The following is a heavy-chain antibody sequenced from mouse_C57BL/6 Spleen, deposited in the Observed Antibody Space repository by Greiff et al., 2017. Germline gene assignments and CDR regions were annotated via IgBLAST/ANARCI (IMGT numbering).Heavy chain of an antibody. CDR2: IYPGDGDT. D-gene: IGHD2-12*01. CDR1: GYAFSSSW. CDR3: ARGRVTHLDY. J-gene: IGHJ2*01. V-gene: IGHV1-82*01. Sequence: VQLQQSGPELVKPGASVKISCKASGYAFSSSWMNWVKQRPGKGLEWIGRIYPGDGDTNYNGKFKGKATLTADKSSSTAYMQLSSLTSEDSAVYFCARGRVTHLDYWGQGTTLTVSS.